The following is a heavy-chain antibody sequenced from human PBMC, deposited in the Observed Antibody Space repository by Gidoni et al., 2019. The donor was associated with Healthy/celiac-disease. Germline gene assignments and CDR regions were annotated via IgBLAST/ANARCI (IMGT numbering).Heavy chain of an antibody. CDR2: IWYDGSNK. D-gene: IGHD3-10*01. CDR1: GFTFRSYG. CDR3: ARDRGPYYYYGMDV. Sequence: QVQLVESGGGVVQPGRSLRLSCAASGFTFRSYGMHWVRQAPGKGLEWVAVIWYDGSNKYYADSVKGRFTISRDNSKNTLYLQMNSLRAEDTAVYYCARDRGPYYYYGMDVWGQGTTVTVSS. V-gene: IGHV3-33*01. J-gene: IGHJ6*02.